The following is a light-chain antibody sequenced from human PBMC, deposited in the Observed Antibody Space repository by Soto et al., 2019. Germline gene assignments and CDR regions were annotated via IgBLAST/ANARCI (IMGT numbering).Light chain of an antibody. CDR3: AAWDDSLNGPL. CDR1: SSNIGSNT. Sequence: QSVLTQPPSASGTPGQRVTISCSGSSSNIGSNTVNWYQQLPGTAPTLLIYSNNQRPSGVPDRFSGSKSGTSASLAVNGLQSGDEADYYCAAWDDSLNGPLFGGGTKLTAL. V-gene: IGLV1-44*01. J-gene: IGLJ3*02. CDR2: SNN.